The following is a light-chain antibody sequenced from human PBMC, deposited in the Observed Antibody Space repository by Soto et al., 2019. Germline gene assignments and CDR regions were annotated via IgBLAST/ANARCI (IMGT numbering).Light chain of an antibody. CDR2: DAS. Sequence: EIVLTQSPATLSLSPGERATLSCRARQSVSSYLAWYQQKPGQAPRLLLYDASNRATGTPARFSGSGSGTDFTLTISSLEPEDFAVYYCQQRSNWPPTFGQGTKLEIK. V-gene: IGKV3-11*01. CDR3: QQRSNWPPT. CDR1: QSVSSY. J-gene: IGKJ2*01.